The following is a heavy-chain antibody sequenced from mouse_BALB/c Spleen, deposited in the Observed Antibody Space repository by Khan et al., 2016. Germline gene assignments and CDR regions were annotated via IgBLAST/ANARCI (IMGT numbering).Heavy chain of an antibody. CDR3: ARGRGAMDY. J-gene: IGHJ4*01. V-gene: IGHV5-6-5*01. CDR1: GFTFSNYA. Sequence: EVKLVESGGGLVKPGGSLKLSCAASGFTFSNYAMSWVRQTPEKSLEWVSSISTGGSTYFPDSVKGRFTISRDNARNILYLQMSSLRSEDTAMYCCARGRGAMDYWGQGTSVTVSS. CDR2: ISTGGST.